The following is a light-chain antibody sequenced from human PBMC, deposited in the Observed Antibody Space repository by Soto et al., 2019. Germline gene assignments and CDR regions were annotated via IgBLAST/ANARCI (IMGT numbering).Light chain of an antibody. CDR1: QSVSSSY. Sequence: EIVLTQSPGTLSLSPGERATLSCRVSQSVSSSYLAWYQQKTGQAPRLLIYGASSRATGIPDRFSRSGSGTDFTLTISRLEPEDFAVYYCHQYGGSPPYTFGQGTKLEIK. CDR2: GAS. V-gene: IGKV3-20*01. CDR3: HQYGGSPPYT. J-gene: IGKJ2*01.